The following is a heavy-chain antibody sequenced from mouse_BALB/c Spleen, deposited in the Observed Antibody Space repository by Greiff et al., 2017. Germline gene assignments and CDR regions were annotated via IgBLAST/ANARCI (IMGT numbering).Heavy chain of an antibody. CDR3: TRGLYGYPLDY. Sequence: QVQLQQSGAELVKPGASVKLSCKASGYTFTSYYMYWVKQRPGQGLEWIGEINPSNGGTNFNEKFKSKATLTVDKSSSTAYMQLSSLTSEDSAVYYCTRGLYGYPLDYWGQGTTLTVSS. CDR1: GYTFTSYY. D-gene: IGHD2-2*01. V-gene: IGHV1S81*02. J-gene: IGHJ2*01. CDR2: INPSNGGT.